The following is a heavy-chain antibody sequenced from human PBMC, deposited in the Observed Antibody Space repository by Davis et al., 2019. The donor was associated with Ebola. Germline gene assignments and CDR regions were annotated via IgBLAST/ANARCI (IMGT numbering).Heavy chain of an antibody. CDR3: ARGPVAGHTSIDY. Sequence: PGGSLRLSCAASGFTFSSYAMSWVRQAPGKGLEWVSAISGSGGSTYYADSVKGRFTISRDNAKNSLYLQMNSLRAEDTAVYYCARGPVAGHTSIDYWGQGTLVTVSS. CDR2: ISGSGGST. CDR1: GFTFSSYA. D-gene: IGHD6-19*01. V-gene: IGHV3-23*01. J-gene: IGHJ4*02.